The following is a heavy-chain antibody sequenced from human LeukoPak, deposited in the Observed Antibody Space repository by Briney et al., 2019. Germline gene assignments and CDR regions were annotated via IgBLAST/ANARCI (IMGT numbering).Heavy chain of an antibody. V-gene: IGHV3-11*04. CDR1: GFNVNSYY. CDR2: ITTSGSTT. CDR3: ARDRGIVSQGHFYMDV. Sequence: GGSLRLSCAASGFNVNSYYMSWIRQAPGKGLEWLSYITTSGSTTYYADSVKGRFTISRDNAKNSLYLQLNSLGAEVTAVYYCARDRGIVSQGHFYMDVWGTGTTVTVSS. J-gene: IGHJ6*03. D-gene: IGHD5/OR15-5a*01.